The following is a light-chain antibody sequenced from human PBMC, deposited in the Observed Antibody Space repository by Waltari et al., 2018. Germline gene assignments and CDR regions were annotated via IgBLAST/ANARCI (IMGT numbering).Light chain of an antibody. V-gene: IGKV1-5*03. CDR2: QAS. CDR3: QQYDSYPWT. CDR1: QSISSW. Sequence: DIQMTQSPATLSASVGDRVIITCRATQSISSWLAWFQQKPGKAPKLLIYQASTLESGVPSRFSGSGAGSEFTLTISSLQPDDFATYHCQQYDSYPWTFGQGTKVEVK. J-gene: IGKJ1*01.